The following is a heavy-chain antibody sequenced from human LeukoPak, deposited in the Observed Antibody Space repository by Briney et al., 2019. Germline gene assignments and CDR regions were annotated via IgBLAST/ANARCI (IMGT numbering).Heavy chain of an antibody. CDR2: ISSSSNYI. V-gene: IGHV3-21*01. CDR1: GFTFSSYS. CDR3: ARGGARGYSYSLDFDY. Sequence: GGSLRLSCAASGFTFSSYSMNWVRQAPGKGLEWVSSISSSSNYIYYADSVKGRFTISRDNAKNSLYLQMNSLRAKDTAVYYCARGGARGYSYSLDFDYWGQGTLVTVSS. J-gene: IGHJ4*02. D-gene: IGHD5-18*01.